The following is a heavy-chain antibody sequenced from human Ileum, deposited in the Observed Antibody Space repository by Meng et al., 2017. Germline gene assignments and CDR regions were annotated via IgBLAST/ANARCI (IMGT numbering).Heavy chain of an antibody. CDR2: ISSSSSYI. J-gene: IGHJ3*02. CDR3: ARSSSRMADDAFDI. V-gene: IGHV3-21*01. CDR1: GFTFSSYS. D-gene: IGHD6-13*01. Sequence: GGSLRLSCAASGFTFSSYSMNWVRQAPGKGLEWVSSISSSSSYIYYADSVKGRFTISRDNAKNSLYLQMNSLRAEDTAVYYCARSSSRMADDAFDIWGQGTVVTVSS.